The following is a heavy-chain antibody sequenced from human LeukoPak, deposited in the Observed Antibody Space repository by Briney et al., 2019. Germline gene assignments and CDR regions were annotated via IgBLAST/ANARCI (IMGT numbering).Heavy chain of an antibody. Sequence: GGSLRLSCVASGFTFSSYGMSWVRQAPGKGLEWVSAISGSGGSTYYADSVKGRFTISRDNSKNTLYLQMNSLRAEDTAVYYCAKWDTYYDSSGYYFYWGQGTLVTVSS. CDR1: GFTFSSYG. V-gene: IGHV3-23*01. CDR2: ISGSGGST. D-gene: IGHD3-22*01. J-gene: IGHJ4*02. CDR3: AKWDTYYDSSGYYFY.